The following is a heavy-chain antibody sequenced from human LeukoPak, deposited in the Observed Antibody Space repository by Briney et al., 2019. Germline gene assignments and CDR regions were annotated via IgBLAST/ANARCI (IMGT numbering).Heavy chain of an antibody. Sequence: SETLSLTCTVSGGSISSYYWSWIRQPPGKGLEWIGYIYYSGSTNYNPSLKSRLTISVDTSKNQFSLKLSSVTAADTAVYYCARLVFGADYFDYWGQGTLVTVSS. CDR3: ARLVFGADYFDY. D-gene: IGHD3-3*01. CDR1: GGSISSYY. CDR2: IYYSGST. V-gene: IGHV4-59*08. J-gene: IGHJ4*02.